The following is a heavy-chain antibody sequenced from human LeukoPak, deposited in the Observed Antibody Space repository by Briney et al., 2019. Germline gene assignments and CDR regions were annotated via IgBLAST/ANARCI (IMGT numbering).Heavy chain of an antibody. CDR2: MYTSGST. CDR1: GGSISSYY. CDR3: ARDTGYYFGSGNYLYYFDY. D-gene: IGHD3-10*01. V-gene: IGHV4-4*07. J-gene: IGHJ4*02. Sequence: PSETLSLTCTVFGGSISSYYWSWIRQPAGKGLEWIGRMYTSGSTNYNPSLKSRVTMSVDTSKNQFSLKLSSVTAADTAVYYCARDTGYYFGSGNYLYYFDYWGKGTLVTVSS.